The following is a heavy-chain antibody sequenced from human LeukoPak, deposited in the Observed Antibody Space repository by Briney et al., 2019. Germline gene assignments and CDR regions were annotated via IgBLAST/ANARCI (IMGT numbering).Heavy chain of an antibody. D-gene: IGHD2-2*01. Sequence: SETLSLTCSVSGGSINSNNYYWGWIRQPPGKGLEWIGSIYQSGTTWYTPSLKSRVTISIDTSKNHFSLKLSSVTAADTAVYYCARDHIVVVPAAENGFDYWGQGTLVTVSS. V-gene: IGHV4-39*02. CDR1: GGSINSNNYY. CDR3: ARDHIVVVPAAENGFDY. CDR2: IYQSGTT. J-gene: IGHJ4*02.